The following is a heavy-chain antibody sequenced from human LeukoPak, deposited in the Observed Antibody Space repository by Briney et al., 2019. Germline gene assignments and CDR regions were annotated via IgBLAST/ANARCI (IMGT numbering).Heavy chain of an antibody. J-gene: IGHJ4*02. V-gene: IGHV1-2*02. Sequence: GASVKVSCKAPGYTFTGYYLHWVRQAPGQGPEWMGRMNPNSGGTSYAQKYQGRVTMTRDTSISTAYMERSVLTSDDTAVYYCAYPDGFDYWGQGTLVTVSS. CDR3: AYPDGFDY. CDR2: MNPNSGGT. CDR1: GYTFTGYY.